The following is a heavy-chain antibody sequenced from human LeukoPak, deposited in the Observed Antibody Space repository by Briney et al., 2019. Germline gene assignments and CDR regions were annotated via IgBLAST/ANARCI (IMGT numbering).Heavy chain of an antibody. D-gene: IGHD6-19*01. V-gene: IGHV4-59*08. J-gene: IGHJ3*02. Sequence: SETLCLTCSVSGGSISSYYWSWIRQPPGKGLEWIGYIYYSGSTNYNPSLKSRVTMSVDTSKNQFSLKLTSVTAADTAVYYCARLRPVAGYDAFDIWGHGTMVTVSS. CDR2: IYYSGST. CDR3: ARLRPVAGYDAFDI. CDR1: GGSISSYY.